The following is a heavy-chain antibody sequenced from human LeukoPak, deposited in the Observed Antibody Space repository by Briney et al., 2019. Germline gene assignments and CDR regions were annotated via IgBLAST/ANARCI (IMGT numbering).Heavy chain of an antibody. V-gene: IGHV1-2*02. D-gene: IGHD6-19*01. CDR1: GYTFTGYY. Sequence: VASVKVSCKASGYTFTGYYMHWVRQAPGQGLEWMGWINPNSGGTNYAKKFQGRVTMTRDTSISTAYMEVSRLRSDDTAVYYCARPRIAVAGGNGFDPWGQGTLVTVSS. J-gene: IGHJ5*02. CDR2: INPNSGGT. CDR3: ARPRIAVAGGNGFDP.